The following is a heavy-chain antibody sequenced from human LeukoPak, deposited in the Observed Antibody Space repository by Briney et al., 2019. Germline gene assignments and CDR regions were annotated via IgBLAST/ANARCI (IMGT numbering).Heavy chain of an antibody. J-gene: IGHJ5*02. CDR3: ARDLGLGGGFDP. V-gene: IGHV4-4*02. CDR2: IYYTGSS. Sequence: ETSETLSLTCAVSGDSISSSNWWSWVRQPPGKGLEWIGEIYYTGSSNYNPSLKNRVTIFLDKSKNHFSLKMTSVTAADTAVYFCARDLGLGGGFDPWGQGTLVSVSS. D-gene: IGHD3-16*01. CDR1: GDSISSSNW.